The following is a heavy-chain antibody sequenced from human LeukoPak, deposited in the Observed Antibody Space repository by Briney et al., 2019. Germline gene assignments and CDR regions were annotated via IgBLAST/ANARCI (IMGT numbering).Heavy chain of an antibody. J-gene: IGHJ5*02. V-gene: IGHV4-59*01. D-gene: IGHD1-26*01. CDR1: GGSISSYY. CDR3: ARGGIMFDP. Sequence: SETLSFTCTVSGGSISSYYWSWIRQPPGKGLEWIGYIYYSGSTNYNPSLKSRVTISVDTSKNQFSLKLSSVTAADTAVYYCARGGIMFDPWGQGTLVTVSS. CDR2: IYYSGST.